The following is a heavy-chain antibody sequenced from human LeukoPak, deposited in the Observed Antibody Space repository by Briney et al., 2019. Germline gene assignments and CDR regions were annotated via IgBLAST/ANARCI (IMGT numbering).Heavy chain of an antibody. CDR3: AREVTTSGAVYFDY. J-gene: IGHJ4*02. Sequence: PSETLSLTCTVSGGSISSGGYYWRWIRQHPGKGLEWIGYIYYSGSTCYNPSLKSRVTISVDTSKNQFSLKLSSVTAADTAVYYCAREVTTSGAVYFDYWGQGTLVTVSS. V-gene: IGHV4-31*03. D-gene: IGHD4-17*01. CDR1: GGSISSGGYY. CDR2: IYYSGST.